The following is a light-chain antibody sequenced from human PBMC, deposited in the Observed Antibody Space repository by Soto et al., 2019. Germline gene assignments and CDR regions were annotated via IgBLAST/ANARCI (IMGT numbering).Light chain of an antibody. CDR2: DVS. CDR1: SSDVGYSNS. CDR3: CAYAGSYTHVV. J-gene: IGLJ2*01. V-gene: IGLV2-11*01. Sequence: QSALTQPRSVSGSPGQSVTISCTGTSSDVGYSNSVSLYQQHPGKAPKLMIYDVSKRPSGVPDRFSGSKSGNTASLTISGLQAEDEADYYCCAYAGSYTHVVFGGGTKVTVL.